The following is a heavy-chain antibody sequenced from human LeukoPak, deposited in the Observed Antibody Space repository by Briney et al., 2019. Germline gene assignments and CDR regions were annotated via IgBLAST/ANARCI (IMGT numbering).Heavy chain of an antibody. D-gene: IGHD2-8*01. J-gene: IGHJ4*02. V-gene: IGHV1-69*05. Sequence: AASVKVSCKASGGTFSSYAISWVRQAPGQGLEWMGGIIPIFGTANYAQKFQGRVTMTRNTSISTAYMELSSLRSEDTAVYYCARVGLVYARAPRLADYWGQGTLVTVSS. CDR1: GGTFSSYA. CDR2: IIPIFGTA. CDR3: ARVGLVYARAPRLADY.